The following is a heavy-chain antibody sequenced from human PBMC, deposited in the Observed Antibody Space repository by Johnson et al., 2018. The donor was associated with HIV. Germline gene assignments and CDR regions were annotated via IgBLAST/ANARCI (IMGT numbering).Heavy chain of an antibody. Sequence: QVQLVESGGGLVKHGGSLRLSCAASGFTFSDYYMSWIRQAPGKGLEWVSYISSSGSTIYYADSVKGRFTISRDNAKNSLYLQMNSLRAEDTAVYYCARPATQQLVPVDAFDIWGQGTMVTVSS. CDR1: GFTFSDYY. V-gene: IGHV3-11*04. CDR3: ARPATQQLVPVDAFDI. J-gene: IGHJ3*02. D-gene: IGHD6-13*01. CDR2: ISSSGSTI.